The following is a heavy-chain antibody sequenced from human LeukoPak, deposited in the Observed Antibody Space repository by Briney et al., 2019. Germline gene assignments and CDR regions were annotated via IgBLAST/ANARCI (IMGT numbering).Heavy chain of an antibody. D-gene: IGHD3-22*01. J-gene: IGHJ4*02. CDR3: ARVVSSGYYWSFDY. Sequence: ASVKVSCKASGGTFSSYAISWVRQAPGQGLEWMGGIIPIFGTANYAQKFQGRVTITADESTSTAYMELSSLRSEDTAVYYCARVVSSGYYWSFDYWGQGTLVTVSS. V-gene: IGHV1-69*01. CDR1: GGTFSSYA. CDR2: IIPIFGTA.